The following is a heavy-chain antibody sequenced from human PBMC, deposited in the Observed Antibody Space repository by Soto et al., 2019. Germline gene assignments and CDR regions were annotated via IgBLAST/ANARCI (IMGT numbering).Heavy chain of an antibody. J-gene: IGHJ3*02. V-gene: IGHV4-38-2*01. Sequence: PSATLSLTCAVSGYSISSGYYWGWIRQPPGKGLEWIGSIYHSGSTYYNPSLKSRVTISVDTSKNQFSLKLSSVTAADTAVYYCARPAFYYYDSSGYYHAAFDIWGQGTMVTVSS. CDR2: IYHSGST. CDR3: ARPAFYYYDSSGYYHAAFDI. CDR1: GYSISSGYY. D-gene: IGHD3-22*01.